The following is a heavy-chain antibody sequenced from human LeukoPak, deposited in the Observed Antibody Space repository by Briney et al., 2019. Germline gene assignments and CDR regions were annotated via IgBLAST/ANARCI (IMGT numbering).Heavy chain of an antibody. D-gene: IGHD3-10*01. CDR1: GFTFSSYA. Sequence: PGGSLRLSCAASGFTFSSYAMLWVRQAPGKGLEWVAVISYDGSNKYYADSVKGRFTISRDNSKNTLYLQMNSLRAEDTAVYYCAKDPSYYYGSGSYFPRGMDVWGQGTTVTVSS. J-gene: IGHJ6*02. CDR2: ISYDGSNK. CDR3: AKDPSYYYGSGSYFPRGMDV. V-gene: IGHV3-30-3*01.